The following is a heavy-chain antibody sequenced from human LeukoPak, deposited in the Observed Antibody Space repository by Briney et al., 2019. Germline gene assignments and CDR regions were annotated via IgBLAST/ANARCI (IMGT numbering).Heavy chain of an antibody. CDR2: IRYDGSNE. J-gene: IGHJ3*02. CDR3: AKVKYSGSYGSFDI. V-gene: IGHV3-30*02. CDR1: GFTFSSYG. D-gene: IGHD1-26*01. Sequence: PGGSLRLSCAASGFTFSSYGMHWVRQAPGKGLEWVSFIRYDGSNEYYADSVRGRFTISRDNSKNTLYLQMNSLRAEDTAVYYCAKVKYSGSYGSFDIWGQGTMVTVSS.